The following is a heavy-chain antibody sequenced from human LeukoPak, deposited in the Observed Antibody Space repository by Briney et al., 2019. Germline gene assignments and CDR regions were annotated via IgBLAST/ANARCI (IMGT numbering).Heavy chain of an antibody. V-gene: IGHV3-30*18. J-gene: IGHJ1*01. D-gene: IGHD6-13*01. CDR2: ISYDGSNK. CDR1: GFTFSSYG. Sequence: HPGRSLRLSCAASGFTFSSYGMHWVRQAPGKGLEWVAVISYDGSNKYYADSVKGRFTISRDNSKNTLYLQMNSLRAEDTAVYYCAKVEVSSSWYEYFQHWGQGTLVTVSS. CDR3: AKVEVSSSWYEYFQH.